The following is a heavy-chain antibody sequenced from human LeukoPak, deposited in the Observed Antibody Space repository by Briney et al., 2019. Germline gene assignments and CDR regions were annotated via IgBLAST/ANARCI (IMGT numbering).Heavy chain of an antibody. CDR2: ISSGSSYI. CDR3: ARQWVAATRLAAFDI. Sequence: GGSLRLSCAASGFTFSSYSMNWVRQAPGKGLEWVSSISSGSSYIYYADSVKGRFTISRDNAKNSLYLQMNSLRAEDTAVYYCARQWVAATRLAAFDIWGQGTMVTVSS. V-gene: IGHV3-21*01. J-gene: IGHJ3*02. CDR1: GFTFSSYS. D-gene: IGHD2-15*01.